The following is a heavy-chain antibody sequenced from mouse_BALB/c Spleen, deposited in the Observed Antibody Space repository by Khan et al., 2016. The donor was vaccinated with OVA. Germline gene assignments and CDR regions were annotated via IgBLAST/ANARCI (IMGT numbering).Heavy chain of an antibody. CDR3: ARGNYYGYYVDY. D-gene: IGHD1-1*01. CDR1: GYSITSGYA. J-gene: IGHJ2*01. V-gene: IGHV3-2*02. Sequence: EVQLVESGPGLVKPSQSLSLTCTVTGYSITSGYAWNWIRQFPGNKLEWMGYISYSGVTSYNPSLKSRISITRDTSKNQFFLQLNSLITEDTATYYCARGNYYGYYVDYWGQGTTLTVSS. CDR2: ISYSGVT.